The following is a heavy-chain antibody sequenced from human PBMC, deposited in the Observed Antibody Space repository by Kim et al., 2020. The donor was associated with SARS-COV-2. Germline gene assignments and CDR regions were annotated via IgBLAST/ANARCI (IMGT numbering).Heavy chain of an antibody. CDR3: ARPNHYDSSGYPGNFDY. J-gene: IGHJ4*02. D-gene: IGHD3-22*01. V-gene: IGHV3-11*06. Sequence: VKGRFTISRDNARNSLYLQMNSLRAEDTAVYYCARPNHYDSSGYPGNFDYWGQGTLVPVSS.